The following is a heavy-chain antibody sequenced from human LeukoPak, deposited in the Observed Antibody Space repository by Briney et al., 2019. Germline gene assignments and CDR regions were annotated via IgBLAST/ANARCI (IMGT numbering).Heavy chain of an antibody. J-gene: IGHJ4*02. CDR3: ARAQSPYQLLSPFDY. V-gene: IGHV3-7*01. D-gene: IGHD2-2*01. CDR2: IKQDGSEK. CDR1: GFTFSSYW. Sequence: GGSLRLSCAASGFTFSSYWMSWVCQAPGKGLEWVANIKQDGSEKYYVDSVKGRFTISRDNAKNSLYLQMNSLRAEDTAVYYCARAQSPYQLLSPFDYWGQGTLVTVSS.